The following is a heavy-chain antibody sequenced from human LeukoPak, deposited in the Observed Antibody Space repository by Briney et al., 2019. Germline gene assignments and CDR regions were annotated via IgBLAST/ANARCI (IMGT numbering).Heavy chain of an antibody. CDR2: LNPNSGVT. D-gene: IGHD3-22*01. CDR3: ARFIYYDSSGYNY. J-gene: IGHJ4*02. Sequence: GASVKVSCKASGYTFIDYYMHWVRQAPGQGLEWMGWLNPNSGVTNFAQKFQGRVTMTRDTSISTAYMELSRLRSDDTAVYYCARFIYYDSSGYNYWGQGTLVTVSS. V-gene: IGHV1-2*02. CDR1: GYTFIDYY.